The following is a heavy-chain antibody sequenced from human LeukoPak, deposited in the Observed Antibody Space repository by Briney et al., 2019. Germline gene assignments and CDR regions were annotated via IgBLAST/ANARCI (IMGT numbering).Heavy chain of an antibody. Sequence: PGGSLRLSCVASGFTFSSRDWMTWVRQAPGKGPEWVANIKQDGSEKNYVDSVKGRFTISRDNTKNSVDLQMNSLRAEDTALYYCTREAWEFRDSFDIWGQGTMVTVSS. CDR1: GFTFSSRDW. J-gene: IGHJ3*02. D-gene: IGHD1-26*01. CDR2: IKQDGSEK. CDR3: TREAWEFRDSFDI. V-gene: IGHV3-7*01.